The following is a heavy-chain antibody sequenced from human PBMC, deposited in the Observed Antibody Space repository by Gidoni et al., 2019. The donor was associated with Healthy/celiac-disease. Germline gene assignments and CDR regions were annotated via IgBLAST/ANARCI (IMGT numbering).Heavy chain of an antibody. CDR1: GYTFTSYG. J-gene: IGHJ5*02. V-gene: IGHV1-18*01. D-gene: IGHD2-2*01. CDR2: ISAYNGNT. Sequence: QVQLVQSGAEVKKPGASVKVSCKASGYTFTSYGISCVRQAPGQGLEWKGWISAYNGNTNYAQKLQGRVTKTTDTSTSTAYMRLRSLRSDETAVYYCARDRSTSFGWFDPWGQGTLVTVSS. CDR3: ARDRSTSFGWFDP.